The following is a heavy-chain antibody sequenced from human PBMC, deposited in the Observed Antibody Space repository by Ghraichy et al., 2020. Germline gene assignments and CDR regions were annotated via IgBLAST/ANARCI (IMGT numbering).Heavy chain of an antibody. V-gene: IGHV4-59*08. Sequence: SETLSLTCTVSGGSISSYYWSWIRQPPGKGLEWIGYIYYSGSTNYNPSLKSRVTISVDTSKNQFSLKLSSVTAADTAVYYCARGRGFGESSYDAFDIWGQGTMVTVSS. CDR3: ARGRGFGESSYDAFDI. D-gene: IGHD3-10*01. J-gene: IGHJ3*02. CDR2: IYYSGST. CDR1: GGSISSYY.